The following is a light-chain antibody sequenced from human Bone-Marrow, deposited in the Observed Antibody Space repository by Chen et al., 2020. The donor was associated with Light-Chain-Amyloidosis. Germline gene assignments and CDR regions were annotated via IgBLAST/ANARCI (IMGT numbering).Light chain of an antibody. J-gene: IGLJ3*02. V-gene: IGLV2-14*01. CDR2: VVS. CDR3: SSYTSGSTLGV. Sequence: QSALTQPASVSGSPGQSITISCTGTSSDVGGYNYVSWYQQHPGKAPKLMIYVVSNRPSGVSNRFSGSKSGNTASLTISGLQAEDEADYYCSSYTSGSTLGVFGGGTKLTVL. CDR1: SSDVGGYNY.